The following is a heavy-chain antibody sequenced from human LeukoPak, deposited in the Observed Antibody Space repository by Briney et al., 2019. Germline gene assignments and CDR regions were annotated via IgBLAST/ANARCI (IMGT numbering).Heavy chain of an antibody. J-gene: IGHJ4*02. CDR2: IYYSGST. V-gene: IGHV4-39*07. CDR3: ARGGTLEATLDY. CDR1: GGSISSSSYY. D-gene: IGHD1-26*01. Sequence: SETLSLTCTVSGGSISSSSYYWGWIRQPPGKGLEWIGSIYYSGSTYYNPSLKSRVTISVDTSKNQFSLKLSSVTAADTAVYYCARGGTLEATLDYWGQGTLVTVSS.